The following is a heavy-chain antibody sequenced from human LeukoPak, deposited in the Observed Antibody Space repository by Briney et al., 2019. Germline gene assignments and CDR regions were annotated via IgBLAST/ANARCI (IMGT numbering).Heavy chain of an antibody. J-gene: IGHJ4*02. CDR3: AEELAAAGIFDY. CDR1: GFTFNSHA. V-gene: IGHV3-23*01. D-gene: IGHD6-13*01. Sequence: PGGSLRLSCAASGFTFNSHAMSWVRQAPGRGLEWVSAISGSGGNTYYADSVKGRFTISRDNSKNTLYLQMNSLRAEDTAVYYCAEELAAAGIFDYWGQGTLVTVSS. CDR2: ISGSGGNT.